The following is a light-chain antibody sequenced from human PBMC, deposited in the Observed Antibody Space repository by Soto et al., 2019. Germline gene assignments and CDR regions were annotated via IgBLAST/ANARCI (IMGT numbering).Light chain of an antibody. V-gene: IGKV1-39*01. Sequence: DLQMTQSPSSLPASVGDRISITCRASQSISSYLSWYQQKPGKAPKLLIYGASNLQSEVPSRFSGSGSETGFTLTISSLQPEDFATYYCQQSYSAPRTFGQGTKLEIK. CDR2: GAS. J-gene: IGKJ2*01. CDR3: QQSYSAPRT. CDR1: QSISSY.